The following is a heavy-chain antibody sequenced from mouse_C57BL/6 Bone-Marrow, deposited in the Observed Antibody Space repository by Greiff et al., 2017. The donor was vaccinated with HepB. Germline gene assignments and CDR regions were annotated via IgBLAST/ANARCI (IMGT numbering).Heavy chain of an antibody. CDR3: ARLGGYPAWFAY. CDR1: GFTFSDYG. CDR2: ISNLAYSI. D-gene: IGHD1-1*02. J-gene: IGHJ3*01. Sequence: VQLKESGGGLVQPGGSLKLSCAASGFTFSDYGMAWVRQAPRKGPEWVAFISNLAYSIYYADTVTGRFTISRENAKNTLYLEMSSLRSEDTAMYYCARLGGYPAWFAYWGQGTLVTVSA. V-gene: IGHV5-15*01.